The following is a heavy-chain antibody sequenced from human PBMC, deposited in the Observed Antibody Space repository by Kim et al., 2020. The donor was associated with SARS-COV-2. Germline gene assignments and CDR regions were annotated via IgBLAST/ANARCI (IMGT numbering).Heavy chain of an antibody. CDR2: INHSGST. J-gene: IGHJ5*02. V-gene: IGHV4-34*01. D-gene: IGHD2-2*01. Sequence: SETLSLTCAVYGGSFSGYYWSWIRQPPGKGLEWIGEINHSGSTNYNPSLKSRVTISVDTSKNQFSLKLSSVTAADTAVYYCARGMGIVVVQAALSSGGGSSWYGCWFDPWGQGTLVTVSS. CDR3: ARGMGIVVVQAALSSGGGSSWYGCWFDP. CDR1: GGSFSGYY.